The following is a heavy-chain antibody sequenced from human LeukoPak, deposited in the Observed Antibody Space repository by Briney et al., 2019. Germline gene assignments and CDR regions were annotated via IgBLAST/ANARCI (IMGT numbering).Heavy chain of an antibody. CDR2: IKSNTHGGTT. Sequence: GSLRLSCAASGFTFSDAWMSWVRQAPGKGLEWVGRIKSNTHGGTTDYAAPVKGRFTISRDDSKNTLYLQMDSLKTEDTAVYYCTTDAAYCGGDCSGYWGQGTLDRVSS. J-gene: IGHJ4*02. CDR3: TTDAAYCGGDCSGY. CDR1: GFTFSDAW. V-gene: IGHV3-15*01. D-gene: IGHD2-21*02.